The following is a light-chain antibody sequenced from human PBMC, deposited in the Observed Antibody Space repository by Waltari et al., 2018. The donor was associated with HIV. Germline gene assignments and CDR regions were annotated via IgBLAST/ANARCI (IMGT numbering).Light chain of an antibody. CDR3: CSFSPNGASWV. CDR2: EVS. J-gene: IGLJ3*02. CDR1: SSDVWSYNL. Sequence: QSALTQPASVSGSPGQSITISCTGTSSDVWSYNLVSWYQQHPGKAPKLIIYEVSKRPSGVSNRFSGSKSGSTASLTISGLQPEDEADYCCCSFSPNGASWVFGGGTKVTVL. V-gene: IGLV2-23*02.